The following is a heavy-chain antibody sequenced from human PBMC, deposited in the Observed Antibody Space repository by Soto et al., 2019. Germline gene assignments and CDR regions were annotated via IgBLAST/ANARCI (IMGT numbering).Heavy chain of an antibody. J-gene: IGHJ4*02. CDR1: GFSFSSYG. V-gene: IGHV3-23*01. CDR3: AKDSYYDFWSGYWFDY. D-gene: IGHD3-3*01. CDR2: ISGSGGSR. Sequence: GGSLRLSCAASGFSFSSYGMHWVRPAPGKGLEWVSAISGSGGSRYYADSVKGRFTISRDNSKNTLYLQMNSLRAEDTAVYYCAKDSYYDFWSGYWFDYWGQGTLVTVSS.